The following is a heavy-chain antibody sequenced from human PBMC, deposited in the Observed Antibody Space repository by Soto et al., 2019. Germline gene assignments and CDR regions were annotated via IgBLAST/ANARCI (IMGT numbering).Heavy chain of an antibody. CDR1: GLIFSDVW. J-gene: IGHJ4*02. CDR2: IKTKPDDGTI. V-gene: IGHV3-15*01. Sequence: PGGSLRLSCAASGLIFSDVWTTWVRQAPGKGLEWVGRIKTKPDDGTIDYAAPVRGRFTISRDDSKNTLYLQMTSLTPDDTGVYYCTTSNLGVDFWGPGTLVTVSS. D-gene: IGHD1-1*01. CDR3: TTSNLGVDF.